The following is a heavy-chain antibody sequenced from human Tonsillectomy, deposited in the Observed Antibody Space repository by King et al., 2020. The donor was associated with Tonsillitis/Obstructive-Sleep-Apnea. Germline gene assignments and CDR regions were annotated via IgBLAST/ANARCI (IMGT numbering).Heavy chain of an antibody. CDR1: GFTFSSYA. CDR2: ISGSGGST. D-gene: IGHD6-13*01. V-gene: IGHV3-23*04. J-gene: IGHJ6*03. Sequence: VQLVESGGGLVQPGGSLRLSCAASGFTFSSYAMSWVRQAPGKGLEWVSAISGSGGSTYYADSVKGRFTISRDNSKNTLYLQMNSLRAEDTAVYYCAKDWGAAAGTYYYYMDVWGKGPRSPSP. CDR3: AKDWGAAAGTYYYYMDV.